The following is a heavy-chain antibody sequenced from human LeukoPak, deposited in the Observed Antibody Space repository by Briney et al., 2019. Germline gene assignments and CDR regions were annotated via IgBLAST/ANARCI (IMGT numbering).Heavy chain of an antibody. CDR2: ISGSGGRI. V-gene: IGHV3-21*04. CDR3: ARGGGLDV. CDR1: GFTFTSYS. J-gene: IGHJ6*02. D-gene: IGHD3-16*01. Sequence: GGSLRLSCAASGFTFTSYSMNWVRQAPGKGLEWVSVISGSGGRIYYADSVKGRFTISRDNAKNSLYLQMSNLRAEDTAVYFCARGGGLDVWGQGATVTVSS.